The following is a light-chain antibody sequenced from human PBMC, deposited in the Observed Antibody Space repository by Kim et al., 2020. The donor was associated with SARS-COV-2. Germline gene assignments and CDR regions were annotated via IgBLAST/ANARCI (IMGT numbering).Light chain of an antibody. CDR3: QQRSNWPYT. V-gene: IGKV3-11*01. Sequence: EIVLTQSPATLSLSLGERATLSCRASQSVSSYLAWYQQKPGQAPRLLIYDASNRATGIPARFSGSGSGTDFTLTISSLEPEDFAVYYCQQRSNWPYTFGQGTKLEI. CDR1: QSVSSY. CDR2: DAS. J-gene: IGKJ2*01.